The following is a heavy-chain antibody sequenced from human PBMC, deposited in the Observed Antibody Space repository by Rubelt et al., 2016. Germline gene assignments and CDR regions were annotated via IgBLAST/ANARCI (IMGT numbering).Heavy chain of an antibody. D-gene: IGHD6-13*01. CDR2: INHSGST. J-gene: IGHJ5*02. Sequence: QVQLQQWGAGLLKPSETLSLTCAVYGGSFSGYYWSWIRQPPGKGLEWIGEINHSGSTNYNPSLKSRVPIAVDTAKNQVSRKLGAGTAADTAGYYCARGLARAAAAPRRLWFDPWGQGTLVTVSS. V-gene: IGHV4-34*01. CDR1: GGSFSGYY. CDR3: ARGLARAAAAPRRLWFDP.